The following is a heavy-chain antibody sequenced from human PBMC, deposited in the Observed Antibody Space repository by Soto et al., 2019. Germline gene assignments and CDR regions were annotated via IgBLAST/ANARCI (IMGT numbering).Heavy chain of an antibody. J-gene: IGHJ3*01. CDR2: INPKSGGA. CDR3: ARVSRLEVIITDALDV. Sequence: ASVKVSCKASGYTFSDYYIHWVRQAPGQGFEWMGWINPKSGGAHFGQNFQGRITMTRDTSMTTAFMQLSRLRSDDTAVYYCARVSRLEVIITDALDVWGQGTLVTVS. D-gene: IGHD3-22*01. V-gene: IGHV1-2*02. CDR1: GYTFSDYY.